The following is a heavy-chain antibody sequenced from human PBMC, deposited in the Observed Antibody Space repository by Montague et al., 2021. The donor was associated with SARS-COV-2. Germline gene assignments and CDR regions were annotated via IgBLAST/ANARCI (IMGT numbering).Heavy chain of an antibody. D-gene: IGHD6-13*01. V-gene: IGHV2-70*11. Sequence: PALVKPTQTLTLTCTFSGFSLGTSGMCVSWIRQPPGKALEWLARIDWDDDKYYSTSLKTRLTISKDTSKNQVVLTMTNMDPVDTATYYCARVSSSWSQDYYYMDVWGKGTTVTVSS. CDR1: GFSLGTSGMC. J-gene: IGHJ6*03. CDR2: IDWDDDK. CDR3: ARVSSSWSQDYYYMDV.